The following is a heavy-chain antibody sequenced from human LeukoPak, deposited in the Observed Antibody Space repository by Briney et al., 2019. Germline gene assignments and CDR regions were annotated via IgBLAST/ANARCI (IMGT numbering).Heavy chain of an antibody. CDR2: INPNSGGT. Sequence: ASVKVSCKASGYTFTGYYMHWVRQAPGQGLEWMGWINPNSGGTNYAQKFQGRVTMTRDTSISTAYMELSRLRSDDTAVYYCAREIRDSRSYYDWFDPWGQGTLVTVSS. CDR1: GYTFTGYY. D-gene: IGHD1-26*01. CDR3: AREIRDSRSYYDWFDP. V-gene: IGHV1-2*02. J-gene: IGHJ5*02.